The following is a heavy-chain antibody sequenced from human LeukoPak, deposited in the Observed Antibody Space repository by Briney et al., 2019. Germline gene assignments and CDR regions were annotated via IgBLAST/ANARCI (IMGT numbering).Heavy chain of an antibody. CDR2: ISTRSTYI. Sequence: GGSLRLSCTASGFTFSTYSMTWVRQAPGKGLEWVSSISTRSTYIYYEASMEGRFTISRDNAKNSLYLQMSSLRAEDTAVYYCARIRVGLHDAFDIWGQGTLVTVSS. V-gene: IGHV3-21*01. CDR3: ARIRVGLHDAFDI. J-gene: IGHJ3*02. CDR1: GFTFSTYS. D-gene: IGHD3-16*01.